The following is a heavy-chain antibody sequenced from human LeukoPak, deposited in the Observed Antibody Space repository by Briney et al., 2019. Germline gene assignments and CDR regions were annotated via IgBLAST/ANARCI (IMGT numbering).Heavy chain of an antibody. CDR3: ASDYSNYGWFDP. V-gene: IGHV4-34*01. Sequence: SSETLSLTCAVYGGSLSGYYWSWIRQPPGKGLEWIGSIYYSGSTYYNPSLKSRVAISVDTSKNQFSLKLSSVTAADTAVYYCASDYSNYGWFDPWGQGTLVTVSS. J-gene: IGHJ5*02. CDR2: IYYSGST. CDR1: GGSLSGYY. D-gene: IGHD4-11*01.